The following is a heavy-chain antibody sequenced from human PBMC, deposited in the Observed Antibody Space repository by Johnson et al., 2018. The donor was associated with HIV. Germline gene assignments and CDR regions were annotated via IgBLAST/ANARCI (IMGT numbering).Heavy chain of an antibody. CDR1: RFTVSGNY. D-gene: IGHD6-13*01. Sequence: EVQLVESGGGLVQPGGSLRLSCAASRFTVSGNYMTWVRQAPGKGLEWVSVVYSAGHTYYADSVKGRFTISRDNSKNSLFLQMNRLRVEDTAVYYCARSGGYPNACDIWGQGAMVTVSS. V-gene: IGHV3-66*01. CDR2: VYSAGHT. CDR3: ARSGGYPNACDI. J-gene: IGHJ3*02.